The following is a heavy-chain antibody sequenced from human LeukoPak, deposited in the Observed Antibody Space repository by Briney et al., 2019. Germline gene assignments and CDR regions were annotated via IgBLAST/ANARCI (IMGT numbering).Heavy chain of an antibody. CDR1: GFTFSSYG. CDR3: ARPPDTRSNHYYGLDL. J-gene: IGHJ6*02. CDR2: ISYDGSNK. V-gene: IGHV3-30-3*01. Sequence: PGRSLRLSCAASGFTFSSYGMHWVRQAPGKGLEWVAVISYDGSNKYYADSVKGRFTISRDNSKNTLYLQMNSLRVEDAAVYYCARPPDTRSNHYYGLDLWGQGTTVTVSS. D-gene: IGHD5-18*01.